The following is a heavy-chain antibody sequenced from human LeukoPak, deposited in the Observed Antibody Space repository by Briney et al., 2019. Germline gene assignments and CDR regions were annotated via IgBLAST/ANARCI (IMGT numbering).Heavy chain of an antibody. J-gene: IGHJ4*02. CDR2: ISGSGGST. CDR1: GFTFSSYA. Sequence: GGSLRLSCAASGFTFSSYAMSWVRQAPGKGLEWVSAISGSGGSTYYADSVKGRFTISRDNSKNTLYLQMNSLRAEDTAVYYCALYDSSGYYSRWGQGTLVTVSS. D-gene: IGHD3-22*01. CDR3: ALYDSSGYYSR. V-gene: IGHV3-23*01.